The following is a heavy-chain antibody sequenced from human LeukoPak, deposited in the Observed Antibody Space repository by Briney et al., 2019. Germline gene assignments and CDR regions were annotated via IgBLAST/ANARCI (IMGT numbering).Heavy chain of an antibody. J-gene: IGHJ4*02. D-gene: IGHD1-26*01. CDR3: AREGPGEWELLDY. V-gene: IGHV3-30-3*01. Sequence: GGSLRLSCAASGFTFSSYAMHWVRQAPGKGLEWVAVISYDGSNKYYADSVKGRFTISRDNSKNTLYLQMNSLRAEDTAVYYCAREGPGEWELLDYWGQGTLVTVSS. CDR2: ISYDGSNK. CDR1: GFTFSSYA.